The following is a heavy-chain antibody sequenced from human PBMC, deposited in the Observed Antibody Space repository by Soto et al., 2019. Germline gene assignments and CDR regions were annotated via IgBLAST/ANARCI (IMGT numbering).Heavy chain of an antibody. CDR2: INTDGSST. CDR1: GFTFSSYW. CDR3: ARRGQEGPGLAH. Sequence: EVQLVDSGGNLVQPGGSLRLSCAASGFTFSSYWMHWVRQAPGKGLVWVSRINTDGSSTSYVDSVKGRFTISRDNAKNTLYLQVNSLSVEDTAVYYCARRGQEGPGLAHWGQGTLVTVSS. V-gene: IGHV3-74*01. J-gene: IGHJ5*02.